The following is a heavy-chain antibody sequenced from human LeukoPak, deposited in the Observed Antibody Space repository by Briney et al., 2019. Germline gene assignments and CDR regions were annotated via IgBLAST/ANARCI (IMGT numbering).Heavy chain of an antibody. Sequence: ASVKVSCKASGYTLTDYYLHWVRQAPGQGLEWMGWINPKDGGTNYAQKFRGRVTMTTDTSITTAYMDLNSLRSDDTAVYYWASESPYSSSWCDNWGQGTLVTVSS. V-gene: IGHV1-2*02. CDR2: INPKDGGT. D-gene: IGHD6-13*01. J-gene: IGHJ4*02. CDR1: GYTLTDYY. CDR3: ASESPYSSSWCDN.